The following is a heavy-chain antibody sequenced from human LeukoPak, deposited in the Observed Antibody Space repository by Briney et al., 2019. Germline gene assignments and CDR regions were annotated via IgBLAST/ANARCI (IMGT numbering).Heavy chain of an antibody. V-gene: IGHV3-23*01. Sequence: GGSLRLSCAASGFTFSSYAMSWVRQAPGKGLEWVSAITSSGGSTYYADSVKGRFTISRDNSKNTLYLQMNSLRAEDTAVYYWGESGGSGFDSWGQGTLVTVSS. CDR2: ITSSGGST. CDR3: GESGGSGFDS. CDR1: GFTFSSYA. D-gene: IGHD3-10*01. J-gene: IGHJ4*02.